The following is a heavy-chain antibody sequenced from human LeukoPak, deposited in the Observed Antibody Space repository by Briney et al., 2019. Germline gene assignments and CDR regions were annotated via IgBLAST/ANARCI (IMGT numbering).Heavy chain of an antibody. CDR3: ARTEYVGFDY. J-gene: IGHJ4*02. D-gene: IGHD2/OR15-2a*01. CDR2: IYYSGST. V-gene: IGHV4-59*01. Sequence: PSETLSLTCTVSGGSISSYYWSWIRQPPGKGLEWIGYIYYSGSTNYNPSLKSRVTISVDTSKNQFSLELSSVTAADTAVYYCARTEYVGFDYWGQGTLVTVSS. CDR1: GGSISSYY.